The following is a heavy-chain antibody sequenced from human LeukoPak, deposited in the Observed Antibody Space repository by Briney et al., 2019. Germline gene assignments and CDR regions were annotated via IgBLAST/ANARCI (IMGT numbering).Heavy chain of an antibody. CDR3: AKSPIVGATFYFDY. CDR2: ISGSGTST. Sequence: GGSLRLSCAASGFTFSSYAMSWVRQAPGKGLEWVSSISGSGTSTYYADSVKGRFTISRDNSKNTLYLQMNSLRAEDMAVYYCAKSPIVGATFYFDYWGQGTLVTVSS. V-gene: IGHV3-23*01. CDR1: GFTFSSYA. D-gene: IGHD1-26*01. J-gene: IGHJ4*02.